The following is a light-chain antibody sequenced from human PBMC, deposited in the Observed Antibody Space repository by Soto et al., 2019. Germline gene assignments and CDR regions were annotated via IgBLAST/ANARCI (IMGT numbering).Light chain of an antibody. J-gene: IGLJ2*01. CDR3: CSYAGSDTLV. CDR1: SSDVGGYNY. V-gene: IGLV2-11*01. Sequence: QSVLTQPRSVSGSPGQSVTVSCTGTSSDVGGYNYVSWYQQHPGKAPKLMIYDVSKRPSGVPDRFSGSKSGNTDALTISGLQAEYESDYYCCSYAGSDTLVFGGGTQLTVL. CDR2: DVS.